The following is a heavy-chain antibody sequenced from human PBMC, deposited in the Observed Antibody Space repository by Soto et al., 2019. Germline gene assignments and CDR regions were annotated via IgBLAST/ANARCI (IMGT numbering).Heavy chain of an antibody. CDR1: GFTFSSYW. Sequence: PGGSLRLSCAASGFTFSSYWMHWVRQAPGKGLVWVSHINVYGSDTGYADSVKGRFTMSRDNAKNTLYLQMNSLRADDTAVYYCSRGGYYYYGMDVWGQGTTVTVSS. J-gene: IGHJ6*02. CDR2: INVYGSDT. CDR3: SRGGYYYYGMDV. V-gene: IGHV3-74*01.